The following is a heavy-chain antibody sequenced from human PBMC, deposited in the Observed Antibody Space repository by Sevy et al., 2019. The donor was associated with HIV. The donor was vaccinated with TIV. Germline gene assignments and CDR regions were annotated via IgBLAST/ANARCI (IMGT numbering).Heavy chain of an antibody. V-gene: IGHV3-21*01. CDR2: ISSSSSYI. CDR1: GFTFSSYS. Sequence: LSLTCAASGFTFSSYSMNWVRQAPGKGLEWVSSISSSSSYIYYADSVKGRFTISRDNAKNSLYLQMNSLRAEDTAVYYCAREDCSGGSCYALDYYGMDVWGQGTTVTVSS. J-gene: IGHJ6*02. CDR3: AREDCSGGSCYALDYYGMDV. D-gene: IGHD2-15*01.